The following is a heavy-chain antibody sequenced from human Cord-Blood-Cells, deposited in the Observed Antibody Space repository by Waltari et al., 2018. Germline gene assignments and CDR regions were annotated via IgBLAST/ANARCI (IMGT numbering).Heavy chain of an antibody. V-gene: IGHV3-30-3*01. CDR3: ARDEAYYFDY. Sequence: QVQLVESGGGVVQPGRSLSLSCAAAGFPFSRSAMPWVRQAPGKGLEWVAVISYDGSNKYYADSVKGRFTISRDNSKNTLCLQMNSLRAEDTAVYYCARDEAYYFDYWGQGTLVTVSS. J-gene: IGHJ4*02. CDR1: GFPFSRSA. CDR2: ISYDGSNK.